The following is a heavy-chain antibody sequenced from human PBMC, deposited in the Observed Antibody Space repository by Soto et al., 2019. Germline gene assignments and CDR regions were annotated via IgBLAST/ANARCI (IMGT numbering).Heavy chain of an antibody. Sequence: GPTLGNPTQTLTLTCTFSGCSLSASGVGVGWLRQPPGKALEWLALIYWDDDKRYSPSLKSRLTITKDTSKNQVVLTMTNMDPVDTATYYCAHSVELELLFGYFDYWGQGTLVSVSS. V-gene: IGHV2-5*02. CDR3: AHSVELELLFGYFDY. CDR2: IYWDDDK. CDR1: GCSLSASGVG. D-gene: IGHD1-7*01. J-gene: IGHJ4*02.